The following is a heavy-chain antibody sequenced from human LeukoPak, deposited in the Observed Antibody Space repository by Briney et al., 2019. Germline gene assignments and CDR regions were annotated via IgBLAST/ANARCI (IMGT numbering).Heavy chain of an antibody. Sequence: QPGGSLRLSCAASGFTFSAYSMNWVRQAPGKGLEWVSHISASSKTIYYADSVKGRFSISRDNAKSSLYLQMNSLRDEDTAVYYCVRGDGWFGELLNFDFWGQGTLVTVSS. D-gene: IGHD3-10*01. CDR2: ISASSKTI. CDR1: GFTFSAYS. CDR3: VRGDGWFGELLNFDF. J-gene: IGHJ4*02. V-gene: IGHV3-48*02.